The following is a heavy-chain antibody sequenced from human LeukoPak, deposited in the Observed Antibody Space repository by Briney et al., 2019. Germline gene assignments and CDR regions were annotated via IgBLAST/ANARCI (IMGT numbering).Heavy chain of an antibody. J-gene: IGHJ3*02. CDR1: SGSISSYY. D-gene: IGHD6-19*01. CDR3: ARQWLVRAAFDI. Sequence: TSETLSLTCTVSSGSISSYYWSWIRQPPGKGLEWIGYIYYSGSTNYNPSLKSRVTISVDTSKNQFSLKLSSMTAADTAVYYCARQWLVRAAFDIWGQGTMVTVSS. V-gene: IGHV4-59*08. CDR2: IYYSGST.